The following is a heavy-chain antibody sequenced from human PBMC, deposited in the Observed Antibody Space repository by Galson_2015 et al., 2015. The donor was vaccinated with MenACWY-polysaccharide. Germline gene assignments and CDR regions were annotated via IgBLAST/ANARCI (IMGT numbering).Heavy chain of an antibody. CDR2: IRDSEGRK. D-gene: IGHD6-6*01. J-gene: IGHJ6*03. Sequence: SLRLSCAASGFTFSSYGMNWVRQAPGKGLEWVSAIRDSEGRKYYADSVKGRFTISRDNSRNTLYLQMNSLRAEDTAVYYCAKDPIADRPDRRKVYYYYMDVWGKAISVSVSS. CDR1: GFTFSSYG. CDR3: AKDPIADRPDRRKVYYYYMDV. V-gene: IGHV3-23*01.